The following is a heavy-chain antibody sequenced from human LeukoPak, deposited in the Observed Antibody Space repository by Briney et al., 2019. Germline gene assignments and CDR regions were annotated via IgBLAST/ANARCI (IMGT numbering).Heavy chain of an antibody. D-gene: IGHD3-22*01. CDR3: ARDHPYYYDSSGYGLFDY. CDR1: GFTFNKYW. CDR2: IKQDGSEK. Sequence: PGGSLRLSCAASGFTFNKYWMSWVRRAPGKGLEWVANIKQDGSEKNYVDSVKGRFTISRDNAKNSLYLQMNSLRDEDTAVYYCARDHPYYYDSSGYGLFDYWGQGTLVTVSS. V-gene: IGHV3-7*01. J-gene: IGHJ4*02.